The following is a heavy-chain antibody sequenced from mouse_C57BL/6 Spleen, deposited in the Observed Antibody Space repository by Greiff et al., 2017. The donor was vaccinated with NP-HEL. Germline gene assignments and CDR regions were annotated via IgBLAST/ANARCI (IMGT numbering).Heavy chain of an antibody. CDR1: GYTFTSYW. CDR3: ARGGYYGSSYVRLYYFDY. D-gene: IGHD1-1*01. CDR2: INPSNGGT. Sequence: VQLQQPGTELVKPGASVKLSCKASGYTFTSYWMHWVKQRPGQGLEWIGNINPSNGGTNYNEKFKSKATLTVDKSSSTAYMQLSSLTSEDSAVYYCARGGYYGSSYVRLYYFDYWGQGTTLTVSS. J-gene: IGHJ2*01. V-gene: IGHV1-53*01.